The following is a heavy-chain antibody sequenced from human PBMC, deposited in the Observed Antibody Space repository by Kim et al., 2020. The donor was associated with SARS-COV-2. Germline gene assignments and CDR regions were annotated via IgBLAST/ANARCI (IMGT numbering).Heavy chain of an antibody. D-gene: IGHD6-19*01. J-gene: IGHJ4*02. V-gene: IGHV3-11*01. CDR3: STGYSSGWFRGDY. Sequence: YADPVKGRFTISRDNAKNSLYLQMNSLRAEDTAVYYCSTGYSSGWFRGDYWGQGTLVTVSS.